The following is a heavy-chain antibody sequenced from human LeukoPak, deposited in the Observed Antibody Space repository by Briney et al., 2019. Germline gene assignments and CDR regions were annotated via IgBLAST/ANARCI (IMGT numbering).Heavy chain of an antibody. CDR3: AVFHAGSMD. D-gene: IGHD3-10*01. Sequence: PSETPSLTCTVYGRSFSDFSWKWLRQPPGKGLEWIGEIDQSGATKYNVLLKSQVTISVDKSQDQLSLRLHSVTAADTAVYYCAVFHAGSMDWGRGTLVSVSS. CDR2: IDQSGAT. J-gene: IGHJ4*02. V-gene: IGHV4-34*01. CDR1: GRSFSDFS.